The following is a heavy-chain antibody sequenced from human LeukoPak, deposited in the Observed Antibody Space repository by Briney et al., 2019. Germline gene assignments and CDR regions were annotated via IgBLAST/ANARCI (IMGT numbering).Heavy chain of an antibody. Sequence: PSETLSLTCAVYGGSFSGYYWSWIRQPPGKGLEWIGEINHSGSTNYNPSLKSRVTISADTSKNQFSLKLSSVTAADTAVYYCARPGRPAAALYYFDYWGQGTLVTVSS. D-gene: IGHD6-25*01. CDR1: GGSFSGYY. CDR3: ARPGRPAAALYYFDY. CDR2: INHSGST. V-gene: IGHV4-34*01. J-gene: IGHJ4*02.